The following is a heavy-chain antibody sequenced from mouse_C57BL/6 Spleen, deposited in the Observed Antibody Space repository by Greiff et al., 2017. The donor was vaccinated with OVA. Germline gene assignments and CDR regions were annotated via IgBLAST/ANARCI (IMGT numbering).Heavy chain of an antibody. CDR3: ARRNYDGTWFAY. J-gene: IGHJ3*01. V-gene: IGHV1-81*01. D-gene: IGHD2-4*01. Sequence: VKLMESGAELARPGASVKLSCKASGYTFTSSGISWVKQRTGQGLEWIGEIYPRSGNTYYNEKFKGKATLTADKSSSTAYMELRSLTSEDSAVYFCARRNYDGTWFAYWGQGTLVTVSA. CDR2: IYPRSGNT. CDR1: GYTFTSSG.